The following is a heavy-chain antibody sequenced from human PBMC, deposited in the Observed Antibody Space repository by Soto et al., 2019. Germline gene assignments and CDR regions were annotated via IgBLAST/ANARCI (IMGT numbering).Heavy chain of an antibody. CDR2: ISDHNGNT. J-gene: IGHJ4*02. Sequence: QVHLVQSGAEVKKPGASVKVSCKGSGYAFTTYGITWVRQAPGQGLEWMGWISDHNGNTNYAQKLQGRVTVTRDTSTSTAYMELRRLRSDATAVYYCARGRYGDYWGQGARVTVSS. V-gene: IGHV1-18*01. CDR1: GYAFTTYG. D-gene: IGHD1-1*01. CDR3: ARGRYGDY.